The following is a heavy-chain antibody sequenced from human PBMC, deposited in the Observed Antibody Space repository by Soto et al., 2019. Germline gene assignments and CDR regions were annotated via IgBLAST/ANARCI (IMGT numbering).Heavy chain of an antibody. CDR1: GFTFSSYG. D-gene: IGHD3-3*01. V-gene: IGHV3-33*01. CDR2: IWYDGSNK. CDR3: ARDREPRYDFWSGYYTAGDYYYYGMDV. Sequence: GGSLRLSCAASGFTFSSYGMHWVRQAPGKGLEWVAVIWYDGSNKYYADSVKGRFTISRDNSKNTLYLQMNSLRAEDTAVYYCARDREPRYDFWSGYYTAGDYYYYGMDVWGQGTTVTVSS. J-gene: IGHJ6*02.